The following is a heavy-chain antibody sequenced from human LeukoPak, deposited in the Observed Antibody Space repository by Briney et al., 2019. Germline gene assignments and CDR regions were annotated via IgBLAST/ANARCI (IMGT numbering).Heavy chain of an antibody. V-gene: IGHV1-2*02. J-gene: IGHJ3*01. CDR2: ISPKRGVT. CDR3: ARERNYGDYGNAFDV. CDR1: GYTFTDYY. D-gene: IGHD4-17*01. Sequence: ASVKVSCKASGYTFTDYYIHWMRQAPGQGLEWMGWISPKRGVTTYAQKFQGRVTMTRDTSITTAYMELTRLRSDDTTIYYCARERNYGDYGNAFDVWGQGTKVTVSS.